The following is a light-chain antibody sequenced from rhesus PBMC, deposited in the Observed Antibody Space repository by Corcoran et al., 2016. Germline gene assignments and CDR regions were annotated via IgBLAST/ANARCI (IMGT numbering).Light chain of an antibody. CDR2: DVS. J-gene: IGLJ1*01. CDR1: SRDIGGYNG. Sequence: QSALTQPPSVSKSLGQSVTLSCTGTSRDIGGYNGVSWYQQYSGTAPRLLISDVSKRPSGVSDRFSGSKSCNTASLTISGRQSEDVADEYGGSYRSGSTYIFGGGTRLTVL. CDR3: GSYRSGSTYI. V-gene: IGLV2-38*01.